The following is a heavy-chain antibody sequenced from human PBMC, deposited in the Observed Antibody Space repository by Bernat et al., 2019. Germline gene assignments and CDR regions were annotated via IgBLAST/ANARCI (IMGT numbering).Heavy chain of an antibody. V-gene: IGHV4-34*01. CDR2: IDHRGAT. D-gene: IGHD3-22*01. J-gene: IGHJ4*02. CDR1: GGSFSGSY. CDR3: VKGGGSGFPDY. Sequence: QVQLQQWGAGLLKPSETLSLTCAVYGGSFSGSYWSWIRQSPGKGLEWIGEIDHRGATTYSSSLKSRATISADTPKNQFSLKLSSVTAADTAVYYCVKGGGSGFPDYWGQGTLVTVSS.